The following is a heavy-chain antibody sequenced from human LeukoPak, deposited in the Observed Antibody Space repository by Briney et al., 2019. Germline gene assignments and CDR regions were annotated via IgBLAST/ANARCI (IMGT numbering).Heavy chain of an antibody. D-gene: IGHD6-19*01. CDR3: AKKGPGPAGWFDP. V-gene: IGHV3-21*04. CDR2: ISSSSSYI. Sequence: GGSLRLSCAASGFTFSSYSMNWVRQAPGKGLEWVSSISSSSSYIYYADSVKGRFTISRDNSKNTLYLQMNSLRAEDTAVYYCAKKGPGPAGWFDPWGQGTLVTVSS. CDR1: GFTFSSYS. J-gene: IGHJ5*02.